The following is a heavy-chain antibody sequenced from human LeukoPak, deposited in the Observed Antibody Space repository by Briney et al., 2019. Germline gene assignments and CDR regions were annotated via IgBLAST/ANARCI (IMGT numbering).Heavy chain of an antibody. D-gene: IGHD3-10*01. CDR2: ITYDGITT. V-gene: IGHV3-30*18. J-gene: IGHJ4*02. CDR1: GFTLSSCG. CDR3: VKEQSSGNYRTADF. Sequence: GGSLRLSCAASGFTLSSCGMHWVRQVPGKGLEGVAVITYDGITTYFDDSVKGRFTISRDTSKSMLYLQMNSLRPEDTAVYYCVKEQSSGNYRTADFWGQGTLVTVSS.